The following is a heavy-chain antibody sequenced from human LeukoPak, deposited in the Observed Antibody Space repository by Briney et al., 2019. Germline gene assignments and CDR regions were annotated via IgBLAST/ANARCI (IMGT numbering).Heavy chain of an antibody. CDR1: GFTFSTYS. D-gene: IGHD3-3*01. CDR2: ISSGGTTT. Sequence: GGSLRLSCVASGFTFSTYSINWVRHAPGKGLEWISYISSGGTTTYYADSVKGRFTISRDNAKNSLLLQMNSLRAEDTAMYYCARATGNYDLDWGQGTLVTVS. V-gene: IGHV3-48*01. J-gene: IGHJ4*02. CDR3: ARATGNYDLD.